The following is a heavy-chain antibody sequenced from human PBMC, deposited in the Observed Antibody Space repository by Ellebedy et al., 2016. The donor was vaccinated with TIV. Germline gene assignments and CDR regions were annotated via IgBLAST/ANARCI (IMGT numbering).Heavy chain of an antibody. CDR1: GFTFSTFW. CDR3: VGFGVFNL. Sequence: GESLKISCGASGFTFSTFWMTWVRQAPGKGLDWVANIKYDGSEKYYGDSVKGRLTISRDNAKNSLFLQMDFVRAEETAVYYGVGFGVFNLWGQGAPVTVSS. D-gene: IGHD3-3*01. CDR2: IKYDGSEK. V-gene: IGHV3-7*04. J-gene: IGHJ5*02.